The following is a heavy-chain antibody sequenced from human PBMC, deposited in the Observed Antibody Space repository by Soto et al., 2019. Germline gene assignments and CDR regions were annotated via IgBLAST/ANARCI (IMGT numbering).Heavy chain of an antibody. D-gene: IGHD3-10*01. J-gene: IGHJ3*02. V-gene: IGHV4-31*02. CDR3: ARDWLGSGSYSPDEALDI. Sequence: PSETLSLTWTVSGGSISSGGYYWSWIRQHPGKGLEWIGYIYYSGSTYYNPSLKSRVTISVDTSKNQFSLKLSSVTAADTAVYYCARDWLGSGSYSPDEALDIWGQGTMVTVSS. CDR1: GGSISSGGYY. CDR2: IYYSGST.